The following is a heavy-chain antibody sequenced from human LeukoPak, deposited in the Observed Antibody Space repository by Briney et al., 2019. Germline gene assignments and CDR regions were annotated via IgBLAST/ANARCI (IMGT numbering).Heavy chain of an antibody. CDR1: GNYW. V-gene: IGHV3-74*01. CDR2: INGDGSWT. Sequence: GGSLRVSCAASGNYWMHWVRQAPGKGLVWVSHINGDGSWTSYADSVKGRFTISKDNAKNTVYLQMNNLRAEDTAVYYCVSFYETYWGRGTLVTVSS. J-gene: IGHJ4*02. D-gene: IGHD2-2*01. CDR3: VSFYETY.